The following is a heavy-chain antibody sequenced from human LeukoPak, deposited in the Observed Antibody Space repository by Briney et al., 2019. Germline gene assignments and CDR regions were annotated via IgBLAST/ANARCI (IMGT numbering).Heavy chain of an antibody. CDR1: GFTFSDYY. V-gene: IGHV3-11*01. J-gene: IGHJ2*01. CDR2: ISSSGSTI. Sequence: GGSLRLSCAASGFTFSDYYMSWIRQAPGKGLEWVSYISSSGSTIYYADSVKGRFTISRDNAKNSLYLQMNSLKAEETAGYYCAREWDRGHWYFDLWGRGTLVTVSS. CDR3: AREWDRGHWYFDL. D-gene: IGHD1-26*01.